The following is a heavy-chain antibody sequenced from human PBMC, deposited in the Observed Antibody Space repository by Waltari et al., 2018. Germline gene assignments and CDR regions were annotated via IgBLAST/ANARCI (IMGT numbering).Heavy chain of an antibody. J-gene: IGHJ4*02. V-gene: IGHV3-21*01. CDR1: GLSFGTYN. CDR3: VRENCSVTSCFKHFDY. Sequence: EGQLVESGGGLVKPGGSLRLSCAASGLSFGTYNMNWVRQAPGEGLEWVSYIISSSAYKYYADSVKGRFAISRDNAKNLLFLQMNSLRADDTAVYYCVRENCSVTSCFKHFDYWGRGILVTVSS. D-gene: IGHD2-2*01. CDR2: IISSSAYK.